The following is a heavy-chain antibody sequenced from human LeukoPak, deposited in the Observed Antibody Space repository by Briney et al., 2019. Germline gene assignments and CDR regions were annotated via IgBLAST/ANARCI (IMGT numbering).Heavy chain of an antibody. Sequence: GGSLRLSCAASGFTFSSYGMHWVRQAPGKGLEWVAVISYDGSNKYYADSVKGRFTISRDNSKNTLYLQMNSLRAEDTAVYYCAKELNPRYYYDSSGYFYWGQGTLVTVSS. V-gene: IGHV3-30*18. CDR1: GFTFSSYG. CDR2: ISYDGSNK. J-gene: IGHJ4*02. CDR3: AKELNPRYYYDSSGYFY. D-gene: IGHD3-22*01.